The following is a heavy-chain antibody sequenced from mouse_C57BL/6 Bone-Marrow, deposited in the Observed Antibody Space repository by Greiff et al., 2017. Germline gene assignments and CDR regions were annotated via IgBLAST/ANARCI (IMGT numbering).Heavy chain of an antibody. CDR3: TPYYGLDY. D-gene: IGHD1-1*01. CDR1: GFNIKDDY. Sequence: VQLKESGAELVRPGASVKLSCTASGFNIKDDYMHWVKQRPEQGLEWIGWIDPENGDTEYASKFQGKATITADTSSNTADLQLSSLTSEDTAVYYCTPYYGLDYWGQGTTLTVSS. J-gene: IGHJ2*01. CDR2: IDPENGDT. V-gene: IGHV14-4*01.